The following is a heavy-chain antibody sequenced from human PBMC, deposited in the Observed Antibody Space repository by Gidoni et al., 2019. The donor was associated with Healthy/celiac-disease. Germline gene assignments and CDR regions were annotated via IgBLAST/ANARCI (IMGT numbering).Heavy chain of an antibody. CDR1: GGTFSSYA. V-gene: IGHV1-69*06. CDR2: IIPIFGTA. Sequence: QVQLVQSGAEVKKPGSSVKVSCKASGGTFSSYAISWVRQAPGQGLEWMGGIIPIFGTANYAQKFQGRVTITADKSTSTAYMELSSLRSEDTAVYYCARDGDYYDSSGVSFDYWGQGTLVTVSS. CDR3: ARDGDYYDSSGVSFDY. J-gene: IGHJ4*02. D-gene: IGHD3-22*01.